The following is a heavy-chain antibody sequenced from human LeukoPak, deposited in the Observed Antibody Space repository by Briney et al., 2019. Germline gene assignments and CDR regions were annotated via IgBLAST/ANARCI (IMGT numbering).Heavy chain of an antibody. V-gene: IGHV3-7*01. CDR3: VRISTAVAGADY. CDR1: GFSFSNSW. D-gene: IGHD6-19*01. CDR2: TKQDGSER. J-gene: IGHJ4*02. Sequence: GGSLRLSCAASGFSFSNSWMSWVRQAPGKGLEWVANTKQDGSERYYVDSVKGRFTISRDNTKNSLYLQMDSLRAEDTAVYYCVRISTAVAGADYWGQGTLVTVSS.